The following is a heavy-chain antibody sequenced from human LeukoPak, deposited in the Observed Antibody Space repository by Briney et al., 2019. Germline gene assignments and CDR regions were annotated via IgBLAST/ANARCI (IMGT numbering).Heavy chain of an antibody. CDR3: AAPGYKDGYVLDH. D-gene: IGHD5-18*01. CDR1: GYTFTRYY. J-gene: IGHJ4*02. CDR2: ISPNNGDT. Sequence: ASVTVSCNASGYTFTRYYMHWARHAPGQGPEWMGWISPNNGDTRYSQTFQGRVTMTTDTSISTAYMELSGLTSDDTAVYYCAAPGYKDGYVLDHWGQGTLVTVSS. V-gene: IGHV1-2*02.